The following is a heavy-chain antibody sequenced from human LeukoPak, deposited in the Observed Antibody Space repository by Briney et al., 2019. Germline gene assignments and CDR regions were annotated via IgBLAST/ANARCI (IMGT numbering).Heavy chain of an antibody. CDR1: GFTFSSYW. CDR2: ISGSGRST. D-gene: IGHD3-10*01. V-gene: IGHV3-23*01. J-gene: IGHJ4*02. CDR3: AQGRGLLLGETY. Sequence: PGGSLRLSCAASGFTFSSYWMSWVRQAPGKGLEWVSAISGSGRSTYYADSVKGRFTISRDNSKNTLYLQMNSLRAEDTAVYYCAQGRGLLLGETYWGQGTLVTVSS.